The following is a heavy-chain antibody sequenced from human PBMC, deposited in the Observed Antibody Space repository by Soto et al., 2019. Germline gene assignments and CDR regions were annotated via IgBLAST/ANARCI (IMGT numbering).Heavy chain of an antibody. V-gene: IGHV4-34*09. Sequence: PSETLSLTCDGRSLSGYYWSWLRQSPGVGLEWIGEIHHTGSTNYNPSLKSRVTISVDTSKNQSSLKLSSVTAADTAVYYCARGVLRVPAAIPPFYFDYWGQGTLVTVPQ. J-gene: IGHJ4*02. CDR1: GRSLSGYY. CDR3: ARGVLRVPAAIPPFYFDY. CDR2: IHHTGST. D-gene: IGHD2-2*01.